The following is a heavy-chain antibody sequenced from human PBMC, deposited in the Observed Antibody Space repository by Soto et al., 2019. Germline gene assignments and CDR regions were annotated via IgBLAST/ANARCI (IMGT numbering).Heavy chain of an antibody. CDR3: ARGYCRSTSCYLAVDYYYYGMDV. CDR2: IIPIFGTA. CDR1: GGTFSSYV. Sequence: QVQLVQSVAAVKKPGSSVKVSCKASGGTFSSYVISWVRQSPGQGLEWMGGIIPIFGTANYAQTFQGRVTITADESTSTAYMELSSLRSEDTAVYYFARGYCRSTSCYLAVDYYYYGMDVWGQGTTVTVSS. V-gene: IGHV1-69*01. J-gene: IGHJ6*02. D-gene: IGHD2-2*01.